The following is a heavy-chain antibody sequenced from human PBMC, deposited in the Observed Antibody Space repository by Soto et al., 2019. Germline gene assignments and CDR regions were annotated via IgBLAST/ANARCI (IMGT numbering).Heavy chain of an antibody. CDR3: AKGGRQWMVTSDFNY. CDR1: GFTFSDYA. V-gene: IGHV3-30*18. D-gene: IGHD6-19*01. CDR2: VSHDGRKT. Sequence: VQLVESGGGVVQPGRSLRLSCAASGFTFSDYAMHWVRQAPGKGLEWVAVVSHDGRKTHYADSVKGRFTISRDSSKNTVSLEMTSLRAADTAVYYFAKGGRQWMVTSDFNYWGQGALVTVS. J-gene: IGHJ4*02.